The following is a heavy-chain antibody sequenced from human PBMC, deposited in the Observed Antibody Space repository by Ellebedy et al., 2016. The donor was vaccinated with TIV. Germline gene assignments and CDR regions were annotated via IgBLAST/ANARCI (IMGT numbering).Heavy chain of an antibody. CDR2: IKQDGSEK. J-gene: IGHJ4*02. CDR3: ARRYFDY. V-gene: IGHV3-7*03. Sequence: GESLKISXAAYGFTFSDYWMSWVRQAPGKGLEWVANIKQDGSEKYYVDSVKGRFTISRDNAKNSLYLQMNGLRVEDTAVYYCARRYFDYWGQGTLVTVSS. CDR1: GFTFSDYW.